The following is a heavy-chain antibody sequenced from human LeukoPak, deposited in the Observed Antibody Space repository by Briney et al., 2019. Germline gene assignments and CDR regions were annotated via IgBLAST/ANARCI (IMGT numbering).Heavy chain of an antibody. J-gene: IGHJ4*02. D-gene: IGHD1-26*01. CDR3: AKDHGESGSYLTPKFED. V-gene: IGHV3-9*01. Sequence: GGSLRLSCAASGFTFDDYAMHWVRQAPGKGLEWVAGISWNGGSIHYADSVKGRFTISRDNAKNTLYLQMNSLRAEDTAVYYCAKDHGESGSYLTPKFEDWGQGTLVTVSS. CDR1: GFTFDDYA. CDR2: ISWNGGSI.